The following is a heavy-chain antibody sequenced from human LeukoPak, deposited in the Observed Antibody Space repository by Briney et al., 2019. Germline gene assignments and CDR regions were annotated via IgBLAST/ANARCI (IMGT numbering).Heavy chain of an antibody. J-gene: IGHJ4*02. CDR3: VREVTSGSFDY. CDR2: IIPIFGTA. D-gene: IGHD1-26*01. V-gene: IGHV1-69*13. CDR1: GGTFSSYA. Sequence: GASVKVSCKASGGTFSSYAISWVRQAPGQGLEWMGGIIPIFGTANYAQKFQGRVTITADESTSTAYMELSSLRSEDTAVYYCVREVTSGSFDYWGQGTLVTVSS.